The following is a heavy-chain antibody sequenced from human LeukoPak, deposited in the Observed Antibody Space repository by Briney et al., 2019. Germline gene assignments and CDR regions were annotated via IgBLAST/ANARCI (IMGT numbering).Heavy chain of an antibody. V-gene: IGHV4-34*01. CDR1: GESFSGYY. CDR3: ARGPQTDYGGTSGYYFFDH. D-gene: IGHD3-22*01. J-gene: IGHJ4*02. Sequence: PSETLSLTCAVYGESFSGYYWTWIRQSPGKGLQWIGEINHSGSTNYNPSLKSRVTISVDTSKNQFSLKLSSVTAADTAVYYCARGPQTDYGGTSGYYFFDHWGQGTLVTVSS. CDR2: INHSGST.